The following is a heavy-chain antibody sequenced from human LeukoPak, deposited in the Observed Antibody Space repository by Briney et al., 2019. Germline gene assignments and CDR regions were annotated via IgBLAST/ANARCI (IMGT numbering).Heavy chain of an antibody. J-gene: IGHJ4*02. D-gene: IGHD2-15*01. CDR3: AKISIVVVVAATLFDY. CDR1: GFTFSSYA. V-gene: IGHV3-23*01. Sequence: GGSLRLSCAASGFTFSSYAISWVRQAPGKGVEGVSDISGIGDSTYYADSVKGRVTISRDNSKNTLYLKMNSLRAEDTAVYYCAKISIVVVVAATLFDYWGQGTLVTVSS. CDR2: ISGIGDST.